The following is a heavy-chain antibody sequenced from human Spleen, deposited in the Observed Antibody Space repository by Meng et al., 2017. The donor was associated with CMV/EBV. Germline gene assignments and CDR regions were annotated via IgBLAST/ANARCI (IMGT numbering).Heavy chain of an antibody. CDR2: ISSSGIYI. J-gene: IGHJ6*02. V-gene: IGHV3-21*06. D-gene: IGHD1-26*01. Sequence: GGSLRLSCAASGFTFSNFRMNWVRQAPGKGLEWVSSISSSGIYIFYANSVEGRFTISRDNAKNSLHLQMNNLRAEDTAVYYCARGYYPRSPWDYGMDVWGQGTTVTVSS. CDR3: ARGYYPRSPWDYGMDV. CDR1: GFTFSNFR.